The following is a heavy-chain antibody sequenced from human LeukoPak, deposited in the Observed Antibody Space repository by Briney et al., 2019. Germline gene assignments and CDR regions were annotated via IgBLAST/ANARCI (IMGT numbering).Heavy chain of an antibody. Sequence: GASLKISCKGSGYSFTNWWIAWARQMPGKGLEWMGIIYPGDSDTRYSPSFQGQVTISADKSINTAYLQWSSLKASDTAMYYCARGWLQFWYFDYWGQGTLVTVSS. CDR2: IYPGDSDT. CDR1: GYSFTNWW. V-gene: IGHV5-51*01. CDR3: ARGWLQFWYFDY. D-gene: IGHD5-24*01. J-gene: IGHJ4*02.